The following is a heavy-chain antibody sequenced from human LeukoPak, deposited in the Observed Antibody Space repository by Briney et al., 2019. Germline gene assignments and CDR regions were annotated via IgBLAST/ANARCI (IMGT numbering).Heavy chain of an antibody. CDR1: GYTFTSYG. Sequence: ASVKVSCKASGYTFTSYGVSWVRQAPGQGLEWMGGIIPIFGSANYAQKFQGRVTITADESTSTAYMELSSLRSEDTAVYYCARGPQFAPFDYWGQGTLVTVSS. V-gene: IGHV1-69*13. CDR2: IIPIFGSA. CDR3: ARGPQFAPFDY. J-gene: IGHJ4*02. D-gene: IGHD3-16*01.